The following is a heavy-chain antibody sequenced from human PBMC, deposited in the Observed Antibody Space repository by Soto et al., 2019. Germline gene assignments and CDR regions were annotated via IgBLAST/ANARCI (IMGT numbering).Heavy chain of an antibody. CDR2: ISGSGGST. CDR3: ATLTQHRYGATGAFDI. CDR1: GFTFSSYA. V-gene: IGHV3-23*01. Sequence: GGSLRLSCAASGFTFSSYAMSWVHQAPGKGLEWVSAISGSGGSTYYADSVKGRFTISRDNSKNTLYLQMNSLRAEDTAVYYCATLTQHRYGATGAFDIWGQGTMVTVSS. J-gene: IGHJ3*02. D-gene: IGHD5-18*01.